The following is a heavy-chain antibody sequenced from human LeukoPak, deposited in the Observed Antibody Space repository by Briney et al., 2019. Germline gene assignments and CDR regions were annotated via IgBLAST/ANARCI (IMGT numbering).Heavy chain of an antibody. CDR3: AKDNWNDVIAVGSGEYYFDY. CDR2: ISAYNGNT. Sequence: ASVKVSCKTSGYTFTGYYIHWVRQAPGQGLEWMGWISAYNGNTSYAQKPQGRVTMTTDTSTSTAYMELRSLRSDDTAVYYCAKDNWNDVIAVGSGEYYFDYWGQGTLVTVSS. V-gene: IGHV1-18*04. J-gene: IGHJ4*02. D-gene: IGHD1-20*01. CDR1: GYTFTGYY.